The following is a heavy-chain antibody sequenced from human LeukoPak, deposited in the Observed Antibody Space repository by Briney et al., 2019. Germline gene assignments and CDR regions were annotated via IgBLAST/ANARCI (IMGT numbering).Heavy chain of an antibody. D-gene: IGHD3-22*01. CDR1: GGTFSSYA. J-gene: IGHJ4*02. CDR2: IIPIFGTA. V-gene: IGHV1-69*05. CDR3: ARDQHTYYYDSSGYYGFDY. Sequence: GASVKVSCKASGGTFSSYAISWVRQAPGQGLEWMGRIIPIFGTANYAQKFQGGVTITTDESTSTAYMELSSPRSEDTAVYYCARDQHTYYYDSSGYYGFDYWGQGTLVTVSS.